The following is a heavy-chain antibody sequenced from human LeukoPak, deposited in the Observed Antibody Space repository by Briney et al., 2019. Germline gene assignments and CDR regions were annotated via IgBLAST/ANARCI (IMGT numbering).Heavy chain of an antibody. V-gene: IGHV3-20*04. Sequence: PGGSLRLSCAASGFTFDDYGMTWVRQAPGKGLEWVSGINWNGGSTGYADSVKGRFTISRDNAKNSLYLQMNSLRDEDTAVYYCARDILTGPFDYWGQGTLVTVSS. D-gene: IGHD7-27*01. CDR1: GFTFDDYG. CDR3: ARDILTGPFDY. CDR2: INWNGGST. J-gene: IGHJ4*02.